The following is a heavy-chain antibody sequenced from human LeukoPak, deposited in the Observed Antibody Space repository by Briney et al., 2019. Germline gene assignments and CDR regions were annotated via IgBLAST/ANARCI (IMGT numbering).Heavy chain of an antibody. CDR3: ASSRYYYDSSDGDY. CDR2: INPNSGGT. Sequence: ASVKVSCKASGYTFTGYYMHWVRQAPGQGLEWMGWINPNSGGTNYAQKFQGRVTMTRDTSISTAYMELSRLRSDDTAVYYCASSRYYYDSSDGDYWGQGTLVTVPS. V-gene: IGHV1-2*02. J-gene: IGHJ4*02. D-gene: IGHD3-22*01. CDR1: GYTFTGYY.